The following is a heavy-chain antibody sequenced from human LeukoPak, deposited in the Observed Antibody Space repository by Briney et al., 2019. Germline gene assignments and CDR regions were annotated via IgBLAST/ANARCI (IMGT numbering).Heavy chain of an antibody. CDR1: GGSISSYY. Sequence: SETLSLTCTVSGGSISSYYWSWIRQPPGKGLEWIGYIYYSGSTFYNPSLKSRVTISIDTSKNQFSLKLSSVTAADTAVYYCARSDFWSGYPEFDYWGQGTLVTVSS. J-gene: IGHJ4*02. D-gene: IGHD3-3*01. CDR3: ARSDFWSGYPEFDY. V-gene: IGHV4-59*12. CDR2: IYYSGST.